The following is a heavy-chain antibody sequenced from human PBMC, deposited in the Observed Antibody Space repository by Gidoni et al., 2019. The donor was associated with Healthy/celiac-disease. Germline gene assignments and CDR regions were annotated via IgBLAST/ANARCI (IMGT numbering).Heavy chain of an antibody. CDR1: GFTFSSYA. J-gene: IGHJ4*02. V-gene: IGHV3-23*01. CDR2: IRGSGGST. CDR3: AKARVVWFGEPPDY. D-gene: IGHD3-10*01. Sequence: EVQLLESGGGLVQPGGSLRLSCAASGFTFSSYAMSWVRQAPGKGLEWVSAIRGSGGSTYYADSVKGRFTISRDNSKNTLYLQMNSLRAEDTAVYYCAKARVVWFGEPPDYWGQGTLVTVSS.